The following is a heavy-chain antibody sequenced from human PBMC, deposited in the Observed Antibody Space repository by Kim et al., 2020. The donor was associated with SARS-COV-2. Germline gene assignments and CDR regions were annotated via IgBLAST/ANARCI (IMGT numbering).Heavy chain of an antibody. Sequence: YDNPSRKSRVTISVDTSKNQFSLKLSSVTAADTAVYYCARGKQLYGDYDYWGQGTLVTVSS. D-gene: IGHD4-17*01. J-gene: IGHJ4*02. CDR3: ARGKQLYGDYDY. V-gene: IGHV4-30-2*05.